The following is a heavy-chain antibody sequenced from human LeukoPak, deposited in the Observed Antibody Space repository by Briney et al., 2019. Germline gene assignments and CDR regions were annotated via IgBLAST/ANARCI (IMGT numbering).Heavy chain of an antibody. J-gene: IGHJ3*02. CDR3: ARVNCGGDCYSHDAFDI. CDR2: ISSSGSTI. CDR1: GFTFSSYE. Sequence: GGSLRLSCAASGFTFSSYEMNWVRQAPGKGLEWVSYISSSGSTIYYEDSVKGRFTISRDNAKNSLYLQMNSLRAEDTAVYYCARVNCGGDCYSHDAFDIWGQGTMVTVSS. D-gene: IGHD2-21*02. V-gene: IGHV3-48*03.